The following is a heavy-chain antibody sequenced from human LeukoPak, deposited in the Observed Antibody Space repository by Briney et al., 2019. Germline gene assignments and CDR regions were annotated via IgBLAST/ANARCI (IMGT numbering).Heavy chain of an antibody. V-gene: IGHV5-51*01. CDR1: GYSFTSYW. J-gene: IGHJ3*02. CDR2: IYPGDSDT. Sequence: GESLKISCQGSGYSFTSYWIGWVRQMPGKGLEWMGIIYPGDSDTRYSPSFQGQVTISADKSISTAYLQWSSLKASDTAMYYCARLFGITMIRGAFDIWGQGTMFTVSS. CDR3: ARLFGITMIRGAFDI. D-gene: IGHD3-22*01.